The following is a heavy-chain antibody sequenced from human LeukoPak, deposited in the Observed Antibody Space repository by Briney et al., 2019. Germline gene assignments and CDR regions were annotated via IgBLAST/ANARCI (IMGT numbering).Heavy chain of an antibody. CDR3: ASAAGLWYFDL. J-gene: IGHJ2*01. D-gene: IGHD6-13*01. V-gene: IGHV1-69*06. Sequence: PGASVKVSCKASEYTFTGYYMHWVRQAPGQGLEWMGGIIPIFGTASYAQKFQGRVTMTEDTSTDTAYMELSSLRSEDTAVYYCASAAGLWYFDLWGRGTLVTVSS. CDR2: IIPIFGTA. CDR1: EYTFTGYY.